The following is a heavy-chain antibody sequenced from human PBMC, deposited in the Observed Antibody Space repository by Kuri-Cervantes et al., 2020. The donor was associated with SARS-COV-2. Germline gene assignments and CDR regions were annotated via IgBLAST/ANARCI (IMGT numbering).Heavy chain of an antibody. CDR3: AIPRNDYYDSSGPFLS. J-gene: IGHJ5*02. CDR1: GFTFSSYA. Sequence: GGSLRLSCAASGFTFSSYAMSWVRQAPGKGLEWVSGISAITSSTYYADSVKGRFTISRDNSKNTMYLQVNSLRAEDTAVYYCAIPRNDYYDSSGPFLSWGQGTLVTVSS. D-gene: IGHD3-22*01. CDR2: ISAITSST. V-gene: IGHV3-23*01.